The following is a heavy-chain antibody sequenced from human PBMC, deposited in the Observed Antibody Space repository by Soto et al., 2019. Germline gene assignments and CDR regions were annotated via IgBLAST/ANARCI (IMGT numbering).Heavy chain of an antibody. V-gene: IGHV1-46*01. Sequence: QVQLVQSGAEVKKPGASVKVSCKASGYTFTSYYMHWVRQAPGQGLEWMGIINPSGGSTSYAQKYQGRVTMTRDTSTSTVYMELSSLRSEDTAVYYCARAARQLVARDWGQGTLVTVSS. J-gene: IGHJ4*02. CDR2: INPSGGST. CDR3: ARAARQLVARD. D-gene: IGHD6-6*01. CDR1: GYTFTSYY.